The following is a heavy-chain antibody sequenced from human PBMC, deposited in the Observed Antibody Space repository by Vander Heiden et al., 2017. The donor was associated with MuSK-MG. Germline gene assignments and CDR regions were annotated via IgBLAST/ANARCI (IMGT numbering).Heavy chain of an antibody. CDR3: ARDVTRRGAMSTLPNFWYLDL. V-gene: IGHV6-1*01. J-gene: IGHJ2*01. D-gene: IGHD3-10*01. CDR2: TYYRSKWNA. Sequence: QVPLQESGPGLVQPSQTLSLTCAISGDSVPSTRAAWNWLRTSPPRGLEWLGRTYYRSKWNADYAESVKGRKTINPDTSKNQFSLQVDSVSPEDSAVYYCARDVTRRGAMSTLPNFWYLDLWGRGTQVTVSS. CDR1: GDSVPSTRAA.